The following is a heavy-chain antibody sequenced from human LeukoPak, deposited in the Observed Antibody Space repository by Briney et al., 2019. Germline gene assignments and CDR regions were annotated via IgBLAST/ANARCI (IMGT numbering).Heavy chain of an antibody. V-gene: IGHV1-2*02. CDR2: INPNSGGT. CDR3: ARAGLLLWFGELLSFDY. Sequence: ASVKVSCKASGYTFTGYYTHWVRQAPGQGLEWMGWINPNSGGTNYAQKFQGRVTVTRDTSISTAYMELSRLRSDDTAVYYCARAGLLLWFGELLSFDYWGQGTLVTVSS. CDR1: GYTFTGYY. J-gene: IGHJ4*02. D-gene: IGHD3-10*01.